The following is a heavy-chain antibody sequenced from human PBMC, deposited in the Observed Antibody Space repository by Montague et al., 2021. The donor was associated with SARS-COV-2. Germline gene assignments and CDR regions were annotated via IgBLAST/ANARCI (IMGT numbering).Heavy chain of an antibody. CDR1: GFAFSSYE. J-gene: IGHJ4*02. D-gene: IGHD2-21*02. CDR3: AGEVAGCHGDCNDY. Sequence: SLRLSCAASGFAFSSYEMNWVRQAPGKGLEWIAYISSSGGSIQYADFMMRRFTISRDNARNSLYLQMNSLRAEDTAVYYCAGEVAGCHGDCNDYWGQGTLVTVSS. CDR2: ISSSGGSI. V-gene: IGHV3-48*03.